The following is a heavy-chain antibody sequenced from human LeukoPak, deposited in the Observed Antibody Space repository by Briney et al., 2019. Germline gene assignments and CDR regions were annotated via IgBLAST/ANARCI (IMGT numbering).Heavy chain of an antibody. CDR3: AREGRGIFYFDY. CDR1: GFTFGSYG. CDR2: IWYDGSNK. D-gene: IGHD1-14*01. V-gene: IGHV3-33*01. Sequence: SLRXSCXASGFTFGSYGMHWVRQAPGKGLEWVAVIWYDGSNKYYADSVKGRFTISRDNSKNTLYLQMNSLRAEDTAVYYCAREGRGIFYFDYWGQGTLVTVSS. J-gene: IGHJ4*02.